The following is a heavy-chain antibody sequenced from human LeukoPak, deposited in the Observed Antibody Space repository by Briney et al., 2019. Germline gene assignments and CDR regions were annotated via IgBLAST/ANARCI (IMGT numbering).Heavy chain of an antibody. CDR1: GGPISSSSYY. J-gene: IGHJ4*02. V-gene: IGHV4-39*07. CDR2: IYYSGST. D-gene: IGHD6-19*01. CDR3: ARGVAVAGISIDY. Sequence: SETLSLTCTVAGGPISSSSYYWGWIRQPPGKGLEWIGSIYYSGSTYYNPSLKSRVTISVDTSKNQFSLKLGSVTAADTAVYYCARGVAVAGISIDYWGQGTLVTVSS.